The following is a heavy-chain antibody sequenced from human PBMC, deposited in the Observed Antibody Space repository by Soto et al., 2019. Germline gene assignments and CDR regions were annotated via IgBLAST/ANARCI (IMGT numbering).Heavy chain of an antibody. D-gene: IGHD6-13*01. Sequence: ASVKVSCKASGYTFTGYYMHWVRQAPGQGLEWMGWINPNSGGTNYAQKFQGWVTMTRDTSISTAYMELSRLRSDDTAVYYCARGGIAAFDTGGPYYYGMDVRGQGTTVPVSS. CDR2: INPNSGGT. CDR3: ARGGIAAFDTGGPYYYGMDV. CDR1: GYTFTGYY. V-gene: IGHV1-2*04. J-gene: IGHJ6*02.